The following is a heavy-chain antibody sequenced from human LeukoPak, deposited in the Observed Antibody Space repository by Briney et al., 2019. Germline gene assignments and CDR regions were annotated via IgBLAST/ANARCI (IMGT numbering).Heavy chain of an antibody. CDR2: ISYDGSNK. D-gene: IGHD6-13*01. Sequence: QPGGSLRLSCAASGFTFSNYAMHWVRQAPGKGLEWVAVISYDGSNKDYADSVKGRFTISRDNSKNTLYMQMNSLRAEDTAVYYCARVLDRGSSWYGGLEYWGQGTLVTVSS. V-gene: IGHV3-30-3*01. J-gene: IGHJ4*02. CDR3: ARVLDRGSSWYGGLEY. CDR1: GFTFSNYA.